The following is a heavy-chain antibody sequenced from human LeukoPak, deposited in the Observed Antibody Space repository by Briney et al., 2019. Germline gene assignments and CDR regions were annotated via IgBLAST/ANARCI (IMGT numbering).Heavy chain of an antibody. CDR3: AKSETYYDFWSGYSANLYDAFDI. D-gene: IGHD3-3*01. CDR2: INPNSGGT. CDR1: GYTFTGYY. Sequence: ASVKVSCKASGYTFTGYYMHWVRQAPGQGLEWMGWINPNSGGTNYAQKFQGRVTMTRDTSISTAYMELSRLRSDDTAVYYCAKSETYYDFWSGYSANLYDAFDIWGQGTMVTVSS. J-gene: IGHJ3*02. V-gene: IGHV1-2*02.